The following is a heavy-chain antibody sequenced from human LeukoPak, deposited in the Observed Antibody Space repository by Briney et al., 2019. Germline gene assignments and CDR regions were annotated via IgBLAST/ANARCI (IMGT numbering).Heavy chain of an antibody. CDR3: AKVVEGSGSPDY. CDR2: ISGSGGST. D-gene: IGHD3-10*01. Sequence: GGSLRLSCAASGFTFSSYAMSWVRQAPGKGLEWVSAISGSGGSTYYADSVKGRFTISRDNSKNTLYLQTNSLRAEDTAVYYCAKVVEGSGSPDYWGQGTLVTVSS. CDR1: GFTFSSYA. V-gene: IGHV3-23*01. J-gene: IGHJ4*02.